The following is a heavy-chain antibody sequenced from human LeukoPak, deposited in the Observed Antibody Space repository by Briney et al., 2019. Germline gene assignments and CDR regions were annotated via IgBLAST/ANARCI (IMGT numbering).Heavy chain of an antibody. V-gene: IGHV3-21*01. CDR2: ISSGSSFI. D-gene: IGHD3-16*01. J-gene: IGHJ5*02. CDR3: ARDQGGARWFDP. Sequence: GGSLRLSCAASGFTFGAYAMNWVRQAPGKWLEWVSSISSGSSFIYYADSVKGRFTISRDNAKNSLYLQMNSLRAEDTAIYYCARDQGGARWFDPWGQGTLVTVSS. CDR1: GFTFGAYA.